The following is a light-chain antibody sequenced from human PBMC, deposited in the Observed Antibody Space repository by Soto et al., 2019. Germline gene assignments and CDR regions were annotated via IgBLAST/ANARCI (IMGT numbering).Light chain of an antibody. V-gene: IGKV3-15*01. CDR2: GAS. CDR1: QSIRTN. Sequence: EKNTPACGGSQSIRTNVAWYQQIPGQSPRLLVYGASTRATGVPARFSGSGSGVEFTLTISSLQSEDSSCYYCQQYFHRPLTWTFCPVSKVDIK. CDR3: QQYFHRPLTWT. J-gene: IGKJ1*01.